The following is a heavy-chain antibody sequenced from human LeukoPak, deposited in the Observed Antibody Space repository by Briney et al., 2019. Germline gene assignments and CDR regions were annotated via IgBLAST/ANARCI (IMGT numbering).Heavy chain of an antibody. Sequence: GGSLRLSCAASGFTFSDHYMDWVRLAPGEGLEWLGRIKSKAHGETKDYAAPVKGRFTISRDDSKNTLYLEMNSLRTEDTAVYYCTTVWGGDWGQGTRVTVSS. CDR3: TTVWGGD. CDR1: GFTFSDHY. J-gene: IGHJ1*01. CDR2: IKSKAHGETK. V-gene: IGHV3-15*01. D-gene: IGHD7-27*01.